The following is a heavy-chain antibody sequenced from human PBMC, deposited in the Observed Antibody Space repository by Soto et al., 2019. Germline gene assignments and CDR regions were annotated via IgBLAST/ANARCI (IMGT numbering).Heavy chain of an antibody. D-gene: IGHD4-17*01. J-gene: IGHJ6*02. CDR3: AKDYGDYNCNYVMDV. CDR1: GFRFRAYA. V-gene: IGHV3-30*18. CDR2: ISYEGSNR. Sequence: SLSLSCAASGFRFRAYAMHWVRQAPGKGLEWVAVISYEGSNRFYADSVKGRFTVSRDNSKNMVYLQMNSLRGEDTAVFYCAKDYGDYNCNYVMDVWGQGTTVTVSS.